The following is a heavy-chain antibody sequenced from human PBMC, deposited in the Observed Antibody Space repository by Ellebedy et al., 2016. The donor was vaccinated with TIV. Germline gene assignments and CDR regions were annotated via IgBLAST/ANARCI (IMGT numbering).Heavy chain of an antibody. D-gene: IGHD6-19*01. V-gene: IGHV4-39*01. Sequence: GSLRLSXSVSGGSVSTTTYYWVWVRPPPGKGLEWIGSISFSGDTSYNPSLERRVTLSVDTSKNQFSLMVTSMTAADTAVYYCARLSSGWYGWFDPWGQGTLVTVSS. CDR1: GGSVSTTTYY. J-gene: IGHJ5*02. CDR3: ARLSSGWYGWFDP. CDR2: ISFSGDT.